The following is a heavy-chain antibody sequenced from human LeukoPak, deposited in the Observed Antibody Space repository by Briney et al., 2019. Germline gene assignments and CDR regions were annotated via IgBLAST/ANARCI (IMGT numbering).Heavy chain of an antibody. Sequence: GASVKVSCKASGGTFSSYAISWVRQAPGQGLEWMGGIIPIFGTANYEQKFQGRVTITADKSTSTAYMELSSLRSEDTAVYYCARTGTYDAFDIWGQGTMVTVSS. CDR1: GGTFSSYA. V-gene: IGHV1-69*06. CDR2: IIPIFGTA. CDR3: ARTGTYDAFDI. J-gene: IGHJ3*02. D-gene: IGHD1/OR15-1a*01.